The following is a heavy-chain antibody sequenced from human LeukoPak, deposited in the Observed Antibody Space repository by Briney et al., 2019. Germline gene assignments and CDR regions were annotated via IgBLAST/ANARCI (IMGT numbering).Heavy chain of an antibody. V-gene: IGHV1-2*02. CDR1: GYTFTGYY. D-gene: IGHD5-24*01. Sequence: ASVKVSCKASGYTFTGYYMHWVRQAPGQGLEWMGWINPNSGGTNYAQKFQGRVTMTRDTSISTAYMELSRLRSDDTAVYYCARMDGYKRGGYYFDYWGQGTLVTVSS. CDR3: ARMDGYKRGGYYFDY. J-gene: IGHJ4*02. CDR2: INPNSGGT.